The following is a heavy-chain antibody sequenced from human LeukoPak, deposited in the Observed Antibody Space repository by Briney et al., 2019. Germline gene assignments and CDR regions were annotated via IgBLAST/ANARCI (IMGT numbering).Heavy chain of an antibody. CDR3: ARLEYYYGSGSYSRRYYYMDV. D-gene: IGHD3-10*01. J-gene: IGHJ6*03. CDR1: GYYISSGYY. Sequence: SETLSLTCIVAGYYISSGYYWGWIRQPPGKGLEWIGSIYHSGSTYYSPSLKSRVTISVDTSKNQFSLKLSSVTAADTAVYYCARLEYYYGSGSYSRRYYYMDVWGKGTTVTISS. CDR2: IYHSGST. V-gene: IGHV4-38-2*02.